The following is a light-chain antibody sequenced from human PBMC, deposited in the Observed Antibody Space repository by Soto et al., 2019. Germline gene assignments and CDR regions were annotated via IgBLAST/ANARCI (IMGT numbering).Light chain of an antibody. CDR3: QQRTNVFT. CDR1: QNVNNY. V-gene: IGKV3-11*01. Sequence: EVVLTQSPATLSLSPGERATLYCRASQNVNNYLAWYQQKPGQAPRLLIYDASNRATGIPARFSGGGSGADFFLTISSLDPEDFAVYYCQQRTNVFTFGPGTKVDIK. CDR2: DAS. J-gene: IGKJ3*01.